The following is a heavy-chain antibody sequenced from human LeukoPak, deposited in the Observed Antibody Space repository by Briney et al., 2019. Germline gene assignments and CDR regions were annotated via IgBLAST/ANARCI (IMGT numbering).Heavy chain of an antibody. CDR3: AKGYCSSTSCSTDY. V-gene: IGHV3-9*03. Sequence: PGRSLRLSCTATGFTFDDYVMHGVRQAPCKGLEWVSGISWNSGSIGYADSVKGRFTISRDNAKNSLYLQMNSLRAEDMALYYCAKGYCSSTSCSTDYWGQGTLVTVSS. D-gene: IGHD2-2*01. CDR2: ISWNSGSI. CDR1: GFTFDDYV. J-gene: IGHJ4*02.